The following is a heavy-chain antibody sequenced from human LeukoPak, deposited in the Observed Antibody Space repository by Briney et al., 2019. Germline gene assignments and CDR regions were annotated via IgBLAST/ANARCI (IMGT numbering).Heavy chain of an antibody. CDR1: GFTFSSYE. CDR3: ARVAGSYSIRPFDF. V-gene: IGHV3-23*01. J-gene: IGHJ4*02. D-gene: IGHD1-26*01. Sequence: GGSLRLSCAASGFTFSSYEMNWVRQAPGKGLEWVSAIRISDGYTYYADSVQGRFIISRDISQNTVSLHMNTLTGDDAALYYCARVAGSYSIRPFDFWGQGTVVIVSS. CDR2: IRISDGYT.